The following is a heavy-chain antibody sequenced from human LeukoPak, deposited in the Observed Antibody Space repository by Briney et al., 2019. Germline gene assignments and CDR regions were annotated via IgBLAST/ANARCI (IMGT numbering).Heavy chain of an antibody. J-gene: IGHJ6*02. Sequence: PGGSLRLSCAASGFTFSSYAMGWVRQAPGKWLEWVSVISDDGSNKYYAESVKGRFTISIDNSKNTLYLQMNSLRAEDTAVYYCARDRGQQLVHGMDVWGQGTTVTVSS. CDR3: ARDRGQQLVHGMDV. CDR2: ISDDGSNK. D-gene: IGHD6-13*01. CDR1: GFTFSSYA. V-gene: IGHV3-30-3*01.